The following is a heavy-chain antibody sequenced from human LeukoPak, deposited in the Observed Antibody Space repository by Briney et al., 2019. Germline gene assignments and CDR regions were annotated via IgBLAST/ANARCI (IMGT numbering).Heavy chain of an antibody. CDR3: ARVGNYYGSGSYYNRYYYYYMDV. J-gene: IGHJ6*03. Sequence: GASVKVSCKASGYTFTSYGISWVRQAPGQGLEWMGWISAYNGNTNYAQKLQGRVTMTTDTSTSTAYMELRSLRSDDTAVYYCARVGNYYGSGSYYNRYYYYYMDVWGKGTTVTISS. CDR1: GYTFTSYG. D-gene: IGHD3-10*01. CDR2: ISAYNGNT. V-gene: IGHV1-18*01.